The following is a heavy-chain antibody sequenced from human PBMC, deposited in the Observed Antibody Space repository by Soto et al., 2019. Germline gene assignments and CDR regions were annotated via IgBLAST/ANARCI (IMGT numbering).Heavy chain of an antibody. CDR1: GFTFSSFA. Sequence: QVQLVESGGGVVQPGRSLRLSCAASGFTFSSFAMHWVRQAPGKGLAWVAVISYDGSNNYYADSVKGRFTISRDNSKSTLYLQMNSLRAEDTAVYYCARDLPTAAIGYSYYGMDVWGQGTTVTVSS. V-gene: IGHV3-30-3*01. CDR3: ARDLPTAAIGYSYYGMDV. CDR2: ISYDGSNN. J-gene: IGHJ6*02. D-gene: IGHD2-2*01.